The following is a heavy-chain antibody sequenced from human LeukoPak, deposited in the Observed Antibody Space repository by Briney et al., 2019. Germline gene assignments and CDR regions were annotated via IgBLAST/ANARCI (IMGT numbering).Heavy chain of an antibody. CDR3: AKDLTALRFLEWFKEVRAFDI. CDR2: ISGSGGST. Sequence: PGGSLRLSCAASGFTFSSYAMSWVRQAPGKGLEWVSAISGSGGSTYYADSVKGRFTISRDNSKNTLYLQMNSLRAEDTAVYYCAKDLTALRFLEWFKEVRAFDIWGQGTMVTVSS. V-gene: IGHV3-23*01. J-gene: IGHJ3*02. CDR1: GFTFSSYA. D-gene: IGHD3-3*01.